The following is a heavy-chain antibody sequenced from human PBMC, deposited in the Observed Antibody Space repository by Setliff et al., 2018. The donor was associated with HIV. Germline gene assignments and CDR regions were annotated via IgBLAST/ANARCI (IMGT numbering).Heavy chain of an antibody. D-gene: IGHD6-13*01. CDR1: GLTFSSDS. CDR3: ASWAAAGRGGDRDY. Sequence: PGGSLRLSCAASGLTFSSDSMNWVRQAPGKGLEWVSSISSSSNYIYYADSVKGRFTISRDNAKNSLYLQMNSLRAEDTAVYYCASWAAAGRGGDRDYWGQGTLVTVSS. J-gene: IGHJ4*02. CDR2: ISSSSNYI. V-gene: IGHV3-21*04.